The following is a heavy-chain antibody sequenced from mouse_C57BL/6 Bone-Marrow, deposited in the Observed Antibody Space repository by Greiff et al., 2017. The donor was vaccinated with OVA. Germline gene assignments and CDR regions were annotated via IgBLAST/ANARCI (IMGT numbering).Heavy chain of an antibody. Sequence: QVQLQQSGAELVRPGASVKLSCKASGYTFTDYYINWVKQRPGQGLEWIARIYPGSGNTYYNEKFKGKATLTAEKSSSTAYMQLSSLTSEDSAVYFCARNPITTVVDYAMDYWGQGTSVTVSS. CDR3: ARNPITTVVDYAMDY. J-gene: IGHJ4*01. CDR1: GYTFTDYY. D-gene: IGHD1-1*01. CDR2: IYPGSGNT. V-gene: IGHV1-76*01.